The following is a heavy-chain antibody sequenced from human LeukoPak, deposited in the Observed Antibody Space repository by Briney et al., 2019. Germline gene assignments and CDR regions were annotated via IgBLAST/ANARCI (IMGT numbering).Heavy chain of an antibody. V-gene: IGHV1-8*01. Sequence: GASVKVSCKASGYTFTSYDINWVRQATGQGLEWMGWMNPNSGNTGYAQKFQGRGTMTWNTSITTAYMELSSLRSEDTAVYYCARLLRFWFDPWGQGALLTVSS. CDR3: ARLLRFWFDP. D-gene: IGHD4-17*01. J-gene: IGHJ5*02. CDR2: MNPNSGNT. CDR1: GYTFTSYD.